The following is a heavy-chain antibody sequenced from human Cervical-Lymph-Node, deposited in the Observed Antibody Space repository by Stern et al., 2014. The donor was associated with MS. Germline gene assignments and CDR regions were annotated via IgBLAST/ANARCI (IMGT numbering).Heavy chain of an antibody. CDR3: ARGSQFFFDL. J-gene: IGHJ2*01. CDR1: GYSFSSNW. Sequence: VHLVESGAEVGKPGESLKISCQASGYSFSSNWIAWVRQMPGKGFEWMGITYPRDSDTRYNPSFRSQVTISVDESLNTAYLEWSSLKASDSGIYYCARGSQFFFDLWGRGTLVTVSS. V-gene: IGHV5-51*03. CDR2: TYPRDSDT.